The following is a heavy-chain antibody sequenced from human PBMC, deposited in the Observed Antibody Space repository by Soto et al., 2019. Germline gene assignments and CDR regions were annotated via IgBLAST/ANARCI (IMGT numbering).Heavy chain of an antibody. CDR1: GFTFSSYA. J-gene: IGHJ6*02. V-gene: IGHV3-23*01. CDR2: ISGSGGST. Sequence: GGSLRLSCAASGFTFSSYAMSWVRQAPGKGLEWVSAISGSGGSTYYADSVKGRFTISRDNSKNTLYLQMNSLRAEDTAVYYCAGAYKSALYYSLDSWGQGTRVTVSS. D-gene: IGHD5-18*01. CDR3: AGAYKSALYYSLDS.